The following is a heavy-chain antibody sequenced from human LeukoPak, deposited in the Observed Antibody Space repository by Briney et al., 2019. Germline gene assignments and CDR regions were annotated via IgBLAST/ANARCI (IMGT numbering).Heavy chain of an antibody. CDR2: ISSSSSSI. V-gene: IGHV3-21*01. CDR3: ARGREGVAARWWVEQPRWYFFGP. Sequence: PGGSLRLSCAASGFTFNSYTMNWVRQAPGKGLEWVSSISSSSSSIYYADSVKGRFTISRDNAMNSLYLQMNSLRVDDTAVYYCARGREGVAARWWVEQPRWYFFGPWGQGTLVTVSS. CDR1: GFTFNSYT. J-gene: IGHJ5*02. D-gene: IGHD6-6*01.